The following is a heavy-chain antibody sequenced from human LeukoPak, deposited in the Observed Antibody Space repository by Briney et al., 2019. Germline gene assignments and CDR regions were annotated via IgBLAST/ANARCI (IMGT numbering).Heavy chain of an antibody. V-gene: IGHV1-46*01. CDR3: ARELYDILTGYYSVPNY. CDR2: INPSGHTT. Sequence: GASVKVSCKASGFTFTSYYMHWVRQAPGQGLEWMGIINPSGHTTNYAQKFQGRVTMTRDTPTSTVYMELSSLRSDDTAVYYCARELYDILTGYYSVPNYWGQGTLVTVSS. D-gene: IGHD3-9*01. CDR1: GFTFTSYY. J-gene: IGHJ4*02.